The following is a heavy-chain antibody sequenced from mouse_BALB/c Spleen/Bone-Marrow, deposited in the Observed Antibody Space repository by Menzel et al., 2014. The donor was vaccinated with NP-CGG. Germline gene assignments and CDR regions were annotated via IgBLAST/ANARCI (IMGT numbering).Heavy chain of an antibody. CDR3: ASSYYDYDGYAMDY. V-gene: IGHV5-9-1*01. J-gene: IGHJ4*01. Sequence: EVNVVESGGGLVKPGGSLKLSCAASGFTFSSYAMSWVRQTPEKRLEWVATISSGGSYTYYPDSVKGRFTISRDNAKNTLYLQMSSLRSEDTAMYYCASSYYDYDGYAMDYRGQGTSVTVSS. CDR2: ISSGGSYT. D-gene: IGHD2-4*01. CDR1: GFTFSSYA.